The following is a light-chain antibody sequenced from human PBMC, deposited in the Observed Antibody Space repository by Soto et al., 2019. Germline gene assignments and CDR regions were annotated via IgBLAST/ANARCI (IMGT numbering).Light chain of an antibody. Sequence: EIVLTQSPGTLSLSPGERATLSCRASQSVSSSYLAWYQQKPGQAPRLLIYGASSRGTGIPDRFSGSGSGTDFTLTISRLEPEDFAVYYCQQYGSSPPMYTFGQGTKLEIK. CDR1: QSVSSSY. V-gene: IGKV3-20*01. J-gene: IGKJ2*01. CDR2: GAS. CDR3: QQYGSSPPMYT.